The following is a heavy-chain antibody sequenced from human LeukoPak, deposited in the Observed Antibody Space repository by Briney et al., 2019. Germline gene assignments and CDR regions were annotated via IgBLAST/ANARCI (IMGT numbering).Heavy chain of an antibody. CDR1: GFTFRSYS. D-gene: IGHD6-19*01. Sequence: GGSLRLSCAASGFTFRSYSMNWVRQAPGKGLEWVSSISTSRSYIYYADSVKGRFTISRDNAKNTLYLQMDSLSIEDTAVYFCAKEKVAYYSSAWAGLFDTWGQGALVTVSS. CDR2: ISTSRSYI. V-gene: IGHV3-21*01. CDR3: AKEKVAYYSSAWAGLFDT. J-gene: IGHJ5*02.